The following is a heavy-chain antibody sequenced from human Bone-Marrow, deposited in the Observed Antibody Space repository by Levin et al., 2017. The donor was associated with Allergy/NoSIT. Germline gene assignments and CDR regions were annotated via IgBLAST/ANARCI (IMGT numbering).Heavy chain of an antibody. V-gene: IGHV1-8*01. J-gene: IGHJ4*02. CDR1: GYTFTSYD. CDR3: ARLATYDSSGRYYFDY. CDR2: MNPNSGNT. Sequence: ASVKVSCKASGYTFTSYDINWVRQATGQGLEWMGWMNPNSGNTGYAQKFQGRVTMTRNTSISTAYMELSSLRSEDTAVYYCARLATYDSSGRYYFDYWGQGTLVTVSS. D-gene: IGHD3-22*01.